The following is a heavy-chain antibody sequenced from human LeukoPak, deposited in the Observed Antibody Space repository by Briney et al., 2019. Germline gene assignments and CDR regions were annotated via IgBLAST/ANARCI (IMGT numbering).Heavy chain of an antibody. CDR2: ISSSSSYI. CDR3: ARRGYYYDSTGYYSYEGRDY. Sequence: GGSLRLSCAASGFTFSSYEMNWVRQAPGKGLEWVSFISSSSSYIDYADSVKGRSTISRDNTKNSLFLQMNNVRAEDTAVYYCARRGYYYDSTGYYSYEGRDYWGQGTVVTVSS. J-gene: IGHJ4*02. CDR1: GFTFSSYE. V-gene: IGHV3-21*01. D-gene: IGHD3-22*01.